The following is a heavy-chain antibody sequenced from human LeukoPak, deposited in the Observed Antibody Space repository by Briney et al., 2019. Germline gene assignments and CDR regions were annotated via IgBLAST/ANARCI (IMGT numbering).Heavy chain of an antibody. D-gene: IGHD4-17*01. CDR3: ARASYGDYDY. V-gene: IGHV4-59*08. J-gene: IGHJ4*02. Sequence: SETLSLTCTVSGGSISSYYWSWIRQPPGKGLEWIGYIYYSGSANYNPSLKSRVTISVDTSKNQFSLKLSSVTAADTAVYYCARASYGDYDYWGQGTLVTVSS. CDR1: GGSISSYY. CDR2: IYYSGSA.